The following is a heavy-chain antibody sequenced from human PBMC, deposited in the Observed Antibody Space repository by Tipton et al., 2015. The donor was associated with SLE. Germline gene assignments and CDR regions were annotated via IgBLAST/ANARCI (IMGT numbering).Heavy chain of an antibody. J-gene: IGHJ4*02. CDR1: GYMFSRYG. V-gene: IGHV1-18*01. D-gene: IGHD3-10*01. CDR3: ARDIAGTRSERVASGGR. Sequence: QVQLVQSGAEVKKPGASVKVPCKASGYMFSRYGISWVRQAPGQGLEWMGWISGYNGNTNYAQRLQGRVTMTMDTSTTTVYMELRSLRYDDTAVYDGARDIAGTRSERVASGGRWGKGTLVIVST. CDR2: ISGYNGNT.